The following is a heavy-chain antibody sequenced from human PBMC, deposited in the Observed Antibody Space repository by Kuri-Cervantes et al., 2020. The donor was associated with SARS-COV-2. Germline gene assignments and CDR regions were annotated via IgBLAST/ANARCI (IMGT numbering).Heavy chain of an antibody. CDR3: ARDSMGSGWYYYYYYYGMDV. V-gene: IGHV3-33*08. CDR1: GFTFSSYG. Sequence: GESLKISCAASGFTFSSYGMHWVRQAPGKGLEWVAVIWHDGSNKYYADSVKGRFTISRDNSKNTLYLQMNSLRAEDTAVYYCARDSMGSGWYYYYYYYGMDVWGQGTTVTVSS. CDR2: IWHDGSNK. D-gene: IGHD6-19*01. J-gene: IGHJ6*02.